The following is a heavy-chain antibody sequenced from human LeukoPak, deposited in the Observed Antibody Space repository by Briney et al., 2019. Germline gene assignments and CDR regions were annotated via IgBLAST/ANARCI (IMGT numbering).Heavy chain of an antibody. Sequence: PSETLSLTCGVSGGSITTRDCWCWVRQPPGKGLEWIGSIYDSGSTYYNPSLKSRVTISVDTSKNQFSLKLNSVTAADTAVYYCARHYGPWGQGTLVTVSS. CDR3: ARHYGP. CDR2: IYDSGST. CDR1: GGSITTRDC. J-gene: IGHJ5*02. V-gene: IGHV4-39*01. D-gene: IGHD3-10*01.